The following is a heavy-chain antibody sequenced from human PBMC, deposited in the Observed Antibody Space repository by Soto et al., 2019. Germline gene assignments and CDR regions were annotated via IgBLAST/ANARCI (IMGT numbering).Heavy chain of an antibody. J-gene: IGHJ1*01. CDR1: GLTVSNNY. CDR3: ARDPVPGSGYYYGYFQR. CDR2: VHSDGTT. Sequence: PGGSLRLSCVASGLTVSNNYMSWVRQAPGKGLGWVSVVHSDGTTSYTDSVKGRFTISRDNSKNTVFLQMNRLRVDDTAIYFCARDPVPGSGYYYGYFQRWGQGTLVTVSS. V-gene: IGHV3-53*01. D-gene: IGHD3-22*01.